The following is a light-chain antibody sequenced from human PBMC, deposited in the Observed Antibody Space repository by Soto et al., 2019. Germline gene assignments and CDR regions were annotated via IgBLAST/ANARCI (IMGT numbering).Light chain of an antibody. Sequence: EIVMTQSPATLSVSPGERATLSCRASQSVSSNLAWYQQKPGQAPRLLIYGASTRATGIPARFSGSGSGTEFTLTISSXXXXXFAVYYCQQYNNWPYTFGQGTKLEXK. V-gene: IGKV3-15*01. CDR3: QQYNNWPYT. CDR2: GAS. CDR1: QSVSSN. J-gene: IGKJ2*01.